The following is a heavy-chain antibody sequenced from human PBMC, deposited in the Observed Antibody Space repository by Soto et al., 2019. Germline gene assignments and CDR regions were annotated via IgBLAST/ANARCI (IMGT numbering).Heavy chain of an antibody. CDR2: IYYSGST. CDR3: ARALRWNWFDP. V-gene: IGHV4-59*01. Sequence: QVQLQESGPGLVKPSETLSLTCTVSGGSISSYYLSWIRQPPGKGLEWIGYIYYSGSTNYNPSLKSRVTISVDTSKNQFSLKLSSVTAADTAVYYCARALRWNWFDPWGQGTLVTVSS. J-gene: IGHJ5*02. CDR1: GGSISSYY. D-gene: IGHD4-17*01.